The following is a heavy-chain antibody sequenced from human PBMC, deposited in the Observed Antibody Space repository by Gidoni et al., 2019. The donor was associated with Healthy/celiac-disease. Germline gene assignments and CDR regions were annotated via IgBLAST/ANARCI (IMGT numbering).Heavy chain of an antibody. CDR3: ARDPRGDPMDV. D-gene: IGHD4-17*01. CDR2: ISSSSSYT. V-gene: IGHV3-11*06. CDR1: GFTFSDYY. J-gene: IGHJ6*02. Sequence: QVQLVESGGGLVKPGGSLSLSCAASGFTFSDYYMSWIRQAPGKGLEWVSYISSSSSYTNYADSVKGRFTISRDNAKNSLYLQMNSLRAEDTAVYYCARDPRGDPMDVWGQGTTVTVSS.